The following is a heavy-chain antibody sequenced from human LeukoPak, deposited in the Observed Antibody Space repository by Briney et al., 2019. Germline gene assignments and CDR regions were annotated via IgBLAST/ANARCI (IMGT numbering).Heavy chain of an antibody. J-gene: IGHJ4*02. CDR1: GFTFSSYG. CDR3: ANATFDS. V-gene: IGHV3-30*02. CDR2: IRYDGSNK. Sequence: GGSLRLSCAASGFTFSSYGMHWVRQAPGKGLEWVAFIRYDGSNKYYADSVKGRFTISRDNSKNTLYLQMNSLRSDDTAVYYCANATFDSWGQGTLVTVSS.